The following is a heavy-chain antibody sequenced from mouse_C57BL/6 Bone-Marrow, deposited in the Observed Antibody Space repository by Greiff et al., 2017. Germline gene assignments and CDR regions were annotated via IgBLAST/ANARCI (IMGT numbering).Heavy chain of an antibody. D-gene: IGHD1-1*01. J-gene: IGHJ2*01. CDR3: TRYEATVVDY. CDR1: GYTFTSYW. Sequence: EVQLQQSGTVLARPGASVKMSCKTSGYTFTSYWMHWVKQRPGQGLEWIGAIYPGNSDTSYNQKFKGKAKLTAVTAASTAYMALSSRTNEDSAVYYCTRYEATVVDYWGQGTTLTVSS. V-gene: IGHV1-5*01. CDR2: IYPGNSDT.